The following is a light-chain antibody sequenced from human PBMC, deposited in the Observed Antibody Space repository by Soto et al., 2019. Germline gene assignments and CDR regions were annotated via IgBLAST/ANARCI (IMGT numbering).Light chain of an antibody. J-gene: IGKJ4*02. V-gene: IGKV3-15*01. Sequence: IVMTQSPATVSMSPRERVTLSCRASQSVSSNLAWYHQKPGQSPRLLIYDASNRATGIPARFSGSGSGTPYALTIISLQSADFAVFYCRQYDIWLPARMFGGGTKVDIK. CDR3: RQYDIWLPARM. CDR1: QSVSSN. CDR2: DAS.